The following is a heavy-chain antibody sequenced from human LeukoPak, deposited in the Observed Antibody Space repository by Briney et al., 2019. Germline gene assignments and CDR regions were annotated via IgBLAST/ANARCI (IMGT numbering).Heavy chain of an antibody. D-gene: IGHD6-19*01. J-gene: IGHJ4*02. CDR3: ARVVAVAGNRLGILDY. CDR2: INPKTGKP. Sequence: ASVKVSCKASGYTFTRYAMNWVRQAPGQGLEWMGWINPKTGKPTFAQGFTGRFVFSLDTSVTTAYLQINSLEDEDTAVYYCARVVAVAGNRLGILDYWGQGTLVTVSS. CDR1: GYTFTRYA. V-gene: IGHV7-4-1*02.